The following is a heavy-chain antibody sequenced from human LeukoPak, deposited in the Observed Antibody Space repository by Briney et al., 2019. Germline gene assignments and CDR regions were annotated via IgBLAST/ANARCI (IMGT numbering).Heavy chain of an antibody. CDR3: ARGTRGYSYGYLAPEFVAYYFDY. CDR2: ISSSSSYI. CDR1: GLTFSTYA. D-gene: IGHD5-18*01. J-gene: IGHJ4*02. V-gene: IGHV3-21*01. Sequence: GGSLRLSCAASGLTFSTYAMRWIRQAPGKGLEWVSSISSSSSYIYYADSVKGRFTISRDNAKNSLYLQMNSLRAEDTAVYYCARGTRGYSYGYLAPEFVAYYFDYWGQGTLVTVSS.